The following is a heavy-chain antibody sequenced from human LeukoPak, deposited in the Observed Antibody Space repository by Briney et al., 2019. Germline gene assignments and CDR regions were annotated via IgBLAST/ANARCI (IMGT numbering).Heavy chain of an antibody. Sequence: SVKVSCKASGGTFSSYAISWVRQAPGQGLEWMGGIIPIFGTANYAQKFQGRVTITADKSTSTAYMELSSLRSEDTAVYYCARVEQLVSAGCWFDPWGQGTLVTVSS. CDR2: IIPIFGTA. CDR1: GGTFSSYA. D-gene: IGHD6-13*01. CDR3: ARVEQLVSAGCWFDP. V-gene: IGHV1-69*06. J-gene: IGHJ5*02.